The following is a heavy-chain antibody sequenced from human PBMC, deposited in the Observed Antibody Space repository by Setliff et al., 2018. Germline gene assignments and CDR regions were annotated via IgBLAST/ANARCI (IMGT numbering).Heavy chain of an antibody. V-gene: IGHV4-61*09. Sequence: SETLSLTCTVSGCSISSAPYYWSWIRQPAGKGPEWIGHIYTSWSSNYNPSLKSRVTMSIDTSKNQFSLNLSSVTAADTAVYYCARVTGFLYIDVWGKGTTVTVSS. J-gene: IGHJ6*03. CDR2: IYTSWSS. CDR1: GCSISSAPYY. CDR3: ARVTGFLYIDV. D-gene: IGHD3-3*01.